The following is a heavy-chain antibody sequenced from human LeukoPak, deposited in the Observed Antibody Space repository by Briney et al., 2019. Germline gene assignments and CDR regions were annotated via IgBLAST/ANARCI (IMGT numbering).Heavy chain of an antibody. CDR2: ISAYNGNT. D-gene: IGHD5-18*01. J-gene: IGHJ3*02. CDR1: GYSFTSNV. CDR3: ARGLIQLWGNDAFDI. Sequence: ASVKVSCKASGYSFTSNVISWVRQAPGQGLEWMGWISAYNGNTNYAQKLQGRVTMTTDTSTSTAYMELRSLRSDDTAVYYCARGLIQLWGNDAFDIWGQGTMVTVSS. V-gene: IGHV1-18*01.